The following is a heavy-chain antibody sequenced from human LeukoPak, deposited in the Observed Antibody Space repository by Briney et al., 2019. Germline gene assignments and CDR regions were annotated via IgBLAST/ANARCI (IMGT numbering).Heavy chain of an antibody. D-gene: IGHD2-15*01. CDR3: AKRRLGAANPGDFDY. Sequence: GGSLRLSCAASGFTFDGYAMSWVRQAPGKGLEWVSTITGAGNIYYADSVKGRFTISRDNSKNTLYLQMNSLRAEDAAVYYCAKRRLGAANPGDFDYWGQGTLVTVSS. V-gene: IGHV3-23*01. J-gene: IGHJ4*02. CDR2: ITGAGNI. CDR1: GFTFDGYA.